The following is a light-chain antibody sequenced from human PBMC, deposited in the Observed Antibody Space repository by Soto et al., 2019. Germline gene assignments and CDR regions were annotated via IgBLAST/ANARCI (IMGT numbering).Light chain of an antibody. CDR1: ESVSRN. Sequence: EVVMTQSPATLSVSPGERATLSCRASESVSRNLAWYQQKPGQAPRLLIYDASTRATGIPDRFSGGGSGTEFTLTIGSLQSEDFVVYYCQQYNSWPPITFGQGTRLEI. CDR2: DAS. V-gene: IGKV3-15*01. J-gene: IGKJ5*01. CDR3: QQYNSWPPIT.